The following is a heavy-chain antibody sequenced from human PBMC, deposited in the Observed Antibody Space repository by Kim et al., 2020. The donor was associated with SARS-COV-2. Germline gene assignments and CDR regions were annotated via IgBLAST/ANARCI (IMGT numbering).Heavy chain of an antibody. CDR3: ARVLRGMGSAFLDDGIDV. Sequence: ASVKVSCKASGYTFTSYAMSWVRQAPGQGLEWMGWISANTGNTTYAQDFTGRVVFSLDTSVSTAYLQLSSLKSEDTAVYYCARVLRGMGSAFLDDGIDVWGQGTPVTVSS. CDR2: ISANTGNT. J-gene: IGHJ6*02. CDR1: GYTFTSYA. D-gene: IGHD3-3*02. V-gene: IGHV7-4-1*02.